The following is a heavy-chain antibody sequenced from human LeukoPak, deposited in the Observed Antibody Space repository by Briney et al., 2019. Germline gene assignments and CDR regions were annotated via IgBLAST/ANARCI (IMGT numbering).Heavy chain of an antibody. CDR2: ISAYNGNT. V-gene: IGHV1-18*01. J-gene: IGHJ4*02. Sequence: ASVKVSCKASGDSFTNYAFTWVRQAPGQGLEWMGWISAYNGNTNYAQKLQGRVTMTTDTSTSTAYMELRSLRSDDTAVYYCARGPRRDGYNLTDYWGQGTLVTVSS. D-gene: IGHD5-24*01. CDR1: GDSFTNYA. CDR3: ARGPRRDGYNLTDY.